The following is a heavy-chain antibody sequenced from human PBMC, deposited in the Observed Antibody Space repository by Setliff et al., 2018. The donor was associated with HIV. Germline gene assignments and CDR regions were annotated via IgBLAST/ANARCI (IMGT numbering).Heavy chain of an antibody. J-gene: IGHJ6*03. CDR1: GGSISSGSYY. Sequence: SETLSLTCTVSGGSISSGSYYWSWIRQPAGTGLEWIGRIYTSGSTNYNPSLKSRVTISVDTSKNQFSLKLRSVTAADTDVYYCARETYYYDNPQYYYYYMDVWGKGTTVTVSS. CDR2: IYTSGST. V-gene: IGHV4-61*02. D-gene: IGHD3-22*01. CDR3: ARETYYYDNPQYYYYYMDV.